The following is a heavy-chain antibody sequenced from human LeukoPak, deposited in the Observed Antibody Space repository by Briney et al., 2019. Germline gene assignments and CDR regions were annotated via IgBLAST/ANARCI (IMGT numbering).Heavy chain of an antibody. Sequence: SETLSLTCTVSGGSISSYYWSWIRQPPGKGLEWIGYIYYSGSTNYNPSLKSRVTISVDTSKNQFSLKLSSVTAADTAVYYCARRLYDFWSGSPTYFDYWGQGTLVTVSS. CDR3: ARRLYDFWSGSPTYFDY. CDR1: GGSISSYY. V-gene: IGHV4-59*08. D-gene: IGHD3-3*01. J-gene: IGHJ4*02. CDR2: IYYSGST.